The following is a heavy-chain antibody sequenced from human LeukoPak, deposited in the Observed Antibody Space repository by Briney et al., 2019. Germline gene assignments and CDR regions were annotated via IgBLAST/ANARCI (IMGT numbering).Heavy chain of an antibody. D-gene: IGHD3-3*01. J-gene: IGHJ4*02. V-gene: IGHV3-21*01. CDR1: GFTFSSYS. CDR3: ARHDLLSGYYSLDY. CDR2: ISSSSSYI. Sequence: PGGSLRLSCAASGFTFSSYSMNWVRQAPGKGLEWVSSISSSSSYIYYADSVKGRFTISRDNAKNSLYLQMNSLRAEDTAVYYCARHDLLSGYYSLDYWGQGTLVTVSS.